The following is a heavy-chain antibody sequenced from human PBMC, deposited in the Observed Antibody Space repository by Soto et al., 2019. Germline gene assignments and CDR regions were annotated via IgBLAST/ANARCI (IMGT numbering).Heavy chain of an antibody. J-gene: IGHJ5*02. Sequence: PSETLSLTCAVYGGTFSVYYWSWIRQPPGKGLEWIGEINHSGSTNYNPSLKSRVTISVDTSKNQFSLKLSSVTAADTAVYYCARGCSSTSCYRGNWFDPWGQGTLVTVSS. D-gene: IGHD2-2*02. CDR2: INHSGST. V-gene: IGHV4-34*01. CDR1: GGTFSVYY. CDR3: ARGCSSTSCYRGNWFDP.